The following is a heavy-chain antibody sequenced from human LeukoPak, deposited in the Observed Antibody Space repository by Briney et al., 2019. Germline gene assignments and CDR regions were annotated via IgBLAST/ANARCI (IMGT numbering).Heavy chain of an antibody. CDR1: GYTFTELS. CDR2: FDPEDGET. D-gene: IGHD1-26*01. J-gene: IGHJ4*02. Sequence: ASVKVSCKVSGYTFTELSMHWVRQAPGKGLEWMGGFDPEDGETIYAQKFQGRVTMTEDTSTDTAYMELSSLRSEDTAVYYCATGGMFGGSYHLTTKIGFDYWGQGTLVTVSS. CDR3: ATGGMFGGSYHLTTKIGFDY. V-gene: IGHV1-24*01.